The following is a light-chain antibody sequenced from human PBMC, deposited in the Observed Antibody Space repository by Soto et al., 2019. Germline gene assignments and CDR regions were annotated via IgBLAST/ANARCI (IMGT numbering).Light chain of an antibody. CDR3: SSYAGSKNFPYV. CDR1: SSDVGGYNF. Sequence: QSVLTQPPSASGSPGQSVTIPCTGTSSDVGGYNFVSWYQQHPGKAPKLMIYEVSERPSGVPDRFSASKSGNTASLTVSGLQADDEADYYCSSYAGSKNFPYVFGTGTKVTVL. V-gene: IGLV2-8*01. CDR2: EVS. J-gene: IGLJ1*01.